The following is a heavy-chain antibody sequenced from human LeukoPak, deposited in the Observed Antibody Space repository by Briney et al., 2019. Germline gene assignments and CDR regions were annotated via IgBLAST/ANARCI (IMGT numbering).Heavy chain of an antibody. CDR1: GFTFSIYG. Sequence: GGSLRLSCAASGFTFSIYGMQWVRQAPGKGLEWVAVISYDGSNKYYADSVKGRFTISRDNSKNTLYLQMNSMRAEDTAVYYCANTPYSNYGGYFDYWGQGTLVTVSS. D-gene: IGHD4-11*01. CDR2: ISYDGSNK. V-gene: IGHV3-30*18. J-gene: IGHJ4*02. CDR3: ANTPYSNYGGYFDY.